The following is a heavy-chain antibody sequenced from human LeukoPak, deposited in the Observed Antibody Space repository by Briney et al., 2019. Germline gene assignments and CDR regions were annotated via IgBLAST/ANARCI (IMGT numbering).Heavy chain of an antibody. J-gene: IGHJ4*02. D-gene: IGHD1-14*01. CDR2: INPNSGGT. CDR1: GYTFTGYY. CDR3: ARDIVRVKAEPGFDY. V-gene: IGHV1-2*02. Sequence: GASVKVSCKASGYTFTGYYMHWVPQAPGQGLECMGWINPNSGGTNYAQKFQRRVTITRDTSISTAYMELSRLRSDDTAVYYCARDIVRVKAEPGFDYWGQGTLVTVSS.